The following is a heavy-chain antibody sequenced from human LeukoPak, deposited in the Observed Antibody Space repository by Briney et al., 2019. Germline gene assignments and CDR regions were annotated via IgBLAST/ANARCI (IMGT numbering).Heavy chain of an antibody. J-gene: IGHJ6*02. CDR3: ARASGFYGVGYYGMDV. D-gene: IGHD4-17*01. CDR1: GGSISSHY. V-gene: IGHV4-59*11. Sequence: SETLSLTCTVSGGSISSHYWSWIRQPPGKGLEWIGYIYYSGSTNYNPSLKSRVTISVDTSKNQFSLKLSSVTAADTAVYYCARASGFYGVGYYGMDVWGQGTAVTVSS. CDR2: IYYSGST.